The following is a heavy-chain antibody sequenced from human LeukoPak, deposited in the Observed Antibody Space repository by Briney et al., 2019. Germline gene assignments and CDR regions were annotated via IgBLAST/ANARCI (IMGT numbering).Heavy chain of an antibody. CDR2: IKQDGSEK. CDR3: ARGGRLTTVRQYFQH. CDR1: GFTFSSYW. Sequence: GGSLRLSCAASGFTFSSYWMSWVRQAPGKGLEWVANIKQDGSEKYYVDSVKGRFTISRDNAKNSLYLQMNSLRAEDTAVYYCARGGRLTTVRQYFQHWGQGTLVTVSS. J-gene: IGHJ1*01. V-gene: IGHV3-7*01. D-gene: IGHD4-17*01.